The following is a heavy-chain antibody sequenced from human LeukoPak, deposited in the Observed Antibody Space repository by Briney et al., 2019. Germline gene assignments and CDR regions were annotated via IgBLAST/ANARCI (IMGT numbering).Heavy chain of an antibody. Sequence: QSGGSLRLSCAASGFTFSSYAMSWVRQAPGKGLEWVSAISGSGGSTYYADSVKGRFTISRDNSKNTLYLQMNSLRAEDTAVYYCAKDRPKYSGSYNSGDYWGQGTLVTVSS. CDR3: AKDRPKYSGSYNSGDY. J-gene: IGHJ4*02. V-gene: IGHV3-23*01. CDR2: ISGSGGST. CDR1: GFTFSSYA. D-gene: IGHD1-26*01.